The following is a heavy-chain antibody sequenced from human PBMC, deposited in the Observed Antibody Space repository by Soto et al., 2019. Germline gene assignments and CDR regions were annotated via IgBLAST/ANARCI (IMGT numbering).Heavy chain of an antibody. D-gene: IGHD6-6*01. Sequence: SETLSLTCTVSGGSISIYYWSWIRHPAGKGLEWIGRIYTSGSTNYNPSLKSRVTMSVDTSKNQFSLKLSSVTAADTAVYYCARDISSIAARAGFDYWGQGTLVTVSS. J-gene: IGHJ4*02. CDR1: GGSISIYY. CDR3: ARDISSIAARAGFDY. CDR2: IYTSGST. V-gene: IGHV4-4*07.